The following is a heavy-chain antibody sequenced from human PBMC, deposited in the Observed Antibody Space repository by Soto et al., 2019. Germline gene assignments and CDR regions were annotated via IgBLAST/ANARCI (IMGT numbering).Heavy chain of an antibody. CDR2: IYWDDDK. V-gene: IGHV2-5*02. J-gene: IGHJ5*02. CDR3: AHCHRVVYCSSTSCFWADNCFDP. CDR1: GFSLSTSGVG. D-gene: IGHD2-2*01. Sequence: QITLKESGPTLVKPTHTLTLTCTFSGFSLSTSGVGVCWNRQPPGKALEWLALIYWDDDKRYSPSLKSRLTIIKDTSKIRVVLTMTNMNPVATAAYYCAHCHRVVYCSSTSCFWADNCFDPWGQGTLVTVPS.